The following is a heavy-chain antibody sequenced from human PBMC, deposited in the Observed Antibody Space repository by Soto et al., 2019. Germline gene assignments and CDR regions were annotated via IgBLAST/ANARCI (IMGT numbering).Heavy chain of an antibody. CDR2: ISSSSSTI. Sequence: GGSLRLSCAASGFTFSSYSMNWVRQAPGKGLEWVSYISSSSSTIYYADSVKGRFTISRDNAKNSLYLQMNSLRDEDTAVYYCARDGSGYGDYGYFDYWGQGTLVTVSS. V-gene: IGHV3-48*02. J-gene: IGHJ4*02. D-gene: IGHD4-17*01. CDR3: ARDGSGYGDYGYFDY. CDR1: GFTFSSYS.